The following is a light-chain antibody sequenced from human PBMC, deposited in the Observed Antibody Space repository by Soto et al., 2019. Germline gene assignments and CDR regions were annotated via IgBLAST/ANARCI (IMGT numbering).Light chain of an antibody. Sequence: IQMTQSPSSLSASVGDRVTITCQASDASSTYLNWYQQKPGKAPKVLLYDASHLESGVPSRFSGGGSGTEFTFTISSLRAEDIATYYCQQYANLPLTFGPGPKVHLK. V-gene: IGKV1-33*01. CDR2: DAS. CDR3: QQYANLPLT. J-gene: IGKJ3*01. CDR1: DASSTY.